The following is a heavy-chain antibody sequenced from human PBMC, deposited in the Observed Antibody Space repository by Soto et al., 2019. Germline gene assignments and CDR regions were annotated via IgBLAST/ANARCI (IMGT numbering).Heavy chain of an antibody. CDR3: ARNGATATYFDD. CDR2: IYYNGTT. V-gene: IGHV4-59*08. D-gene: IGHD4-17*01. Sequence: SETLSLTCTVSGGSISSYYWSWIRQPPGKGLEWIGYIYYNGTTHFNPSLKSRVTISEDTSKNQFSLKLTSVTAADTAVYYCARNGATATYFDDWGQGILVSVS. J-gene: IGHJ4*02. CDR1: GGSISSYY.